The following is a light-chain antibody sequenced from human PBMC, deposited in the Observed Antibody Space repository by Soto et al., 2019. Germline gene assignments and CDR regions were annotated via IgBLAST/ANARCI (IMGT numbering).Light chain of an antibody. J-gene: IGLJ1*01. V-gene: IGLV2-23*01. CDR3: CSFAGTGTQYV. CDR1: IDNIGSYNL. Sequence: QSALTQPASVSGSLGQSITISSIGPIDNIGSYNLVSWYQHKPGKAPKIIILEGSEGPSGVSNRFSGSRFGNTASLTISGLQAEDEADYYCCSFAGTGTQYVFGTGTKLTVL. CDR2: EGS.